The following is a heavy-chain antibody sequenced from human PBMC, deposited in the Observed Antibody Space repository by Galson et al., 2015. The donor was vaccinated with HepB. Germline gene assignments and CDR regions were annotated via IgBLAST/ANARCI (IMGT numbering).Heavy chain of an antibody. CDR2: ISAYNGNT. V-gene: IGHV1-18*01. J-gene: IGHJ6*03. CDR1: GYTFTSYG. CDR3: ARDRCFSRNHCYYYMDV. Sequence: SVKVSCKASGYTFTSYGISWVRQAPGQGLEWMGWISAYNGNTNYAQKLQGRVTMTTDTSTSTAYMELRSLRSDDTAVYYCARDRCFSRNHCYYYMDVWGKGTTVTVSS. D-gene: IGHD2-2*01.